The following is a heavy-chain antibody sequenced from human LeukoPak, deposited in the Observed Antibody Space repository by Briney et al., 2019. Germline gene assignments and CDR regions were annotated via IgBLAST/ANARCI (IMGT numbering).Heavy chain of an antibody. CDR2: IKQDGSEK. CDR3: ARGARGYDILYYYYMDV. J-gene: IGHJ6*03. CDR1: GFTLSSYW. D-gene: IGHD3-9*01. Sequence: GGSLRLSCAASGFTLSSYWMSWVRQAPGKGLEWVANIKQDGSEKLYVDSLKGRFTISRDNAKNSLYLQMNSLRAEDTAVYYCARGARGYDILYYYYMDVWGKGTTVTVSS. V-gene: IGHV3-7*01.